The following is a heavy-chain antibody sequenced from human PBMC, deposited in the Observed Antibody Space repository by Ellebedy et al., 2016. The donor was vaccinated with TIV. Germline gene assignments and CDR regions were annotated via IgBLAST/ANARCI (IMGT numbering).Heavy chain of an antibody. CDR2: ISGSAAST. J-gene: IGHJ4*02. V-gene: IGHV3-23*01. CDR1: GFTFSNYA. Sequence: GESLKIPCAASGFTFSNYAMSWVRQAPGKGLEWVSAISGSAASTYYAYSVKGRFTISRDNSKNTLYLQMNSLRAEDTALYYCAKATDPYCGGDCYYDYWGQGTLVAVSS. D-gene: IGHD2-21*02. CDR3: AKATDPYCGGDCYYDY.